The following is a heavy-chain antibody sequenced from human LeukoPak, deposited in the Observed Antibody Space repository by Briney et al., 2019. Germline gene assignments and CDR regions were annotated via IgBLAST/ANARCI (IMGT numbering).Heavy chain of an antibody. CDR1: GYTFTGYY. J-gene: IGHJ4*02. CDR2: INPNSGGT. V-gene: IGHV1-2*02. CDR3: ARDGDYVWGSYRRKGGFDY. Sequence: ASVKVSCKASGYTFTGYYMHWVRQAPGQGLEWMGWINPNSGGTNYAQMFQGRVTMTRDTSISTAYMELSRLRSDDTAVYYCARDGDYVWGSYRRKGGFDYWGQGTLVTVSS. D-gene: IGHD3-16*02.